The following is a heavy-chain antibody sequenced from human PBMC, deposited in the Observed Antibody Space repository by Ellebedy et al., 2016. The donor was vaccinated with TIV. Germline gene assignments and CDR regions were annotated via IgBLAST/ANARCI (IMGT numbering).Heavy chain of an antibody. V-gene: IGHV3-33*01. J-gene: IGHJ3*02. CDR3: ARDSGYSTFDI. D-gene: IGHD5-18*01. CDR1: GFTFNNYG. CDR2: IWYDGSNK. Sequence: GGSLRLSXAASGFTFNNYGMHWVRQAPGKGLEWVAVIWYDGSNKYYADSVKGRFTISRDNSKNTLYLQMNSLRAEDTATYYCARDSGYSTFDIWGQGTLVTVSS.